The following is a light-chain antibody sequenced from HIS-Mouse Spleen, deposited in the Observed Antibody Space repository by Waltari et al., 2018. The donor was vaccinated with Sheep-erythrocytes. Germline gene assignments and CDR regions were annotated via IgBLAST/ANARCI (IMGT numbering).Light chain of an antibody. V-gene: IGLV1-44*01. Sequence: QSVLTQPPSASGTPGQRVTISCSGSSSNIGSNTVNWYQQLPGTAPRLLIYRNNQRPSGVPAQFSGAKSGTSASLDISGLQSEDEADYYCAAWDDSLNGQVFGGGTKLTVL. J-gene: IGLJ3*02. CDR1: SSNIGSNT. CDR2: RNN. CDR3: AAWDDSLNGQV.